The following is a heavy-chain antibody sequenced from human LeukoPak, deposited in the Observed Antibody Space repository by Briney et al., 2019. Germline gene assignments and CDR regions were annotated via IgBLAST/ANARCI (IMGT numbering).Heavy chain of an antibody. CDR3: ARSRWVQIEDWFDP. Sequence: ASLKVSCRASGYTFTGSYMHWVRQAPGQGLEWMGWINPNSGGTNYAQNFQGRVAMTSDTSISTAYMELSSLRSDDTAVYYCARSRWVQIEDWFDPWGQGTLVTVSS. V-gene: IGHV1-2*02. J-gene: IGHJ5*02. CDR2: INPNSGGT. D-gene: IGHD5-24*01. CDR1: GYTFTGSY.